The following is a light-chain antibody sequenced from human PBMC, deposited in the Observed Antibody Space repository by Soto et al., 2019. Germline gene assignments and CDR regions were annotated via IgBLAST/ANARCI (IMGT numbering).Light chain of an antibody. CDR1: QSVSTN. CDR3: QQYSNWPRT. Sequence: IVMTQSPATLSVSPGKRATLSCRASQSVSTNLAWYQQKPGQAPRLLIYGASTRAIGIPARFSGSGSGTEFTLTITSLQSEDFAVYFCQQYSNWPRTFGQGTKVDIK. J-gene: IGKJ1*01. CDR2: GAS. V-gene: IGKV3-15*01.